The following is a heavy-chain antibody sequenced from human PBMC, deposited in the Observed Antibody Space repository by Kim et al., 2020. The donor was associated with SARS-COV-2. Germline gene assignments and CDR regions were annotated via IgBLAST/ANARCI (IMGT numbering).Heavy chain of an antibody. CDR3: ARVGLGGSYPTGYYYYYGMDV. Sequence: ASVKVSCKASGYTFTSYGISWVRQAPGQGLEWMGWISAYNGNTNYAQKLQGRVTMTTDTSTSTAYMELRSLRSDDTAVYYCARVGLGGSYPTGYYYYYGMDVWGQGTTVTVSS. J-gene: IGHJ6*02. V-gene: IGHV1-18*04. D-gene: IGHD1-26*01. CDR2: ISAYNGNT. CDR1: GYTFTSYG.